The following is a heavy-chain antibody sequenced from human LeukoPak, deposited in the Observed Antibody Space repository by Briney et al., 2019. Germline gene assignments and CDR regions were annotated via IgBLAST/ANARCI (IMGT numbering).Heavy chain of an antibody. Sequence: SETLSLTCTASGGSISSYYWSWIRQPPGKGLEWIGYIYYSGSTNYNPPLKSRVTISVDTSKNQFSLKLTSVTAADTAVYYCARGSGSVISMLRLDYWGQGTLVTVSS. D-gene: IGHD2-21*01. J-gene: IGHJ4*02. CDR1: GGSISSYY. V-gene: IGHV4-59*01. CDR2: IYYSGST. CDR3: ARGSGSVISMLRLDY.